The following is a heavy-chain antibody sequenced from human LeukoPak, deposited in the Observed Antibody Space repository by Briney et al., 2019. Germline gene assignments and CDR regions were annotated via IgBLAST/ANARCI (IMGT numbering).Heavy chain of an antibody. D-gene: IGHD2-21*01. V-gene: IGHV3-7*01. Sequence: SGGSLRLSCAASEFTFSTFWMSWVRQAPGKGLEWVANIKADGSVKHYVDSMEGRFSISRDNAGSSLYLQMNSLRAEDTAVYYCVRDSDYQRNSGGRYAHYDALDIWGHGTMVTVSS. CDR1: EFTFSTFW. J-gene: IGHJ3*02. CDR3: VRDSDYQRNSGGRYAHYDALDI. CDR2: IKADGSVK.